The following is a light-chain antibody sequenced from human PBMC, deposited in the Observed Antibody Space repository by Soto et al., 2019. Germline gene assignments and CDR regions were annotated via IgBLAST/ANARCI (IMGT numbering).Light chain of an antibody. J-gene: IGKJ5*01. CDR3: QQSYSTPIT. CDR1: QGVSSY. Sequence: EIVLTQSPATLSLSPGERATLSCRASQGVSSYLAWYQQKPGQAPRLLIYDASNRATGIPARFSGSGSGTDFTLTISSLEPEDFAVYYCQQSYSTPITFGQGTRLEIK. CDR2: DAS. V-gene: IGKV3-11*01.